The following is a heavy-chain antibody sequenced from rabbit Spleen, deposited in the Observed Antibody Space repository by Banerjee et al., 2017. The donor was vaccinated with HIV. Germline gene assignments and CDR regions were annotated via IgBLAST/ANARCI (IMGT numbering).Heavy chain of an antibody. CDR1: GFSFSSSDY. Sequence: QSLEESGGDLVKPGASLTLTCTASGFSFSSSDYICWVRQAPGKGLEWISCIAGSSTGFTYSATWAKGRFTISKTSSTVTLQMTSLTAADTATYFCARFYNGNGGYGAGDLWGPGTLVTVS. D-gene: IGHD7-1*01. CDR3: ARFYNGNGGYGAGDL. CDR2: IAGSSTGFT. J-gene: IGHJ4*01. V-gene: IGHV1S40*01.